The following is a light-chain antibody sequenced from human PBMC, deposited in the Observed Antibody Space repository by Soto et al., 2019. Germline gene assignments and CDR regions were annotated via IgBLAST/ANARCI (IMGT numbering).Light chain of an antibody. V-gene: IGKV1-33*01. J-gene: IGKJ5*01. CDR1: QNINNY. CDR2: DAS. Sequence: DSQMSLSPSSLSASIEVRVTITCQASQNINNYLNWYQQKPGRAPKLLIYDASNLEAGVPSRFRGSGSGTDFTFTISRLQPEDIATYYCQQYEILPTFGQGTRLAIK. CDR3: QQYEILPT.